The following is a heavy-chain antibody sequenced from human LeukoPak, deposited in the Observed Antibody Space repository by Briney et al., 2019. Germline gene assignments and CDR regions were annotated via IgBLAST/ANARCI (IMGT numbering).Heavy chain of an antibody. CDR2: ISTSGST. Sequence: PSETLSLTCTVSGGSISSGSYYWSWIRRPAGKGLEWIGRISTSGSTNYNPSLKSRVTISVDTSKNQFSLKLSSVTAADTAVYYCARENYCSSTSCYAYWFDPWGQGTLVTVSS. CDR3: ARENYCSSTSCYAYWFDP. J-gene: IGHJ5*02. CDR1: GGSISSGSYY. D-gene: IGHD2-2*01. V-gene: IGHV4-61*02.